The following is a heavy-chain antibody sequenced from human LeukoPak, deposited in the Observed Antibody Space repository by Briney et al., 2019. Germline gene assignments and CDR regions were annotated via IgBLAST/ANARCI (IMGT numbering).Heavy chain of an antibody. CDR3: ARGPSGHHNT. CDR1: EFSVGSNY. D-gene: IGHD5-12*01. Sequence: AGGSLRLSCAASEFSVGSNYMTWVRQAPGEGLEWVSLIYSGGSTYYADSVKGRFTISRDNSKNTLYLQMNSLRAEDTAVYYCARGPSGHHNTGGQGTLVTVSS. J-gene: IGHJ4*02. V-gene: IGHV3-66*01. CDR2: IYSGGST.